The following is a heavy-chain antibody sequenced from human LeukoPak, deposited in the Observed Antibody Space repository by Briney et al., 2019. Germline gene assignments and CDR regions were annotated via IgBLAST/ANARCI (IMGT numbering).Heavy chain of an antibody. CDR2: ISATTGRT. J-gene: IGHJ4*02. CDR3: AKGDSSTWYAGRLDN. CDR1: GFTFSGYA. Sequence: PGGSLRLSCAASGFTFSGYAMNSVRRAPGRGLEWVSRISATTGRTYYADSVKGRFTISRDNSKDTLYLRMNSLRVEDTAVYYCAKGDSSTWYAGRLDNWGQGTLVIVSS. V-gene: IGHV3-23*01. D-gene: IGHD6-13*01.